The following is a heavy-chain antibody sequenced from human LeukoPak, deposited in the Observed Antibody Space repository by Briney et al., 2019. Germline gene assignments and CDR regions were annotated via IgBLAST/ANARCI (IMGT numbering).Heavy chain of an antibody. Sequence: PSETLSLTCTVSGGSITNNDYYWAWIRQPPGKGLEWIGSVDYSGDTYYNPSLKSRVTISVDTSKNQFSLKLSSVTAADTAVYYCARRYGSGSSGTFDYWGQGTLVTVSS. V-gene: IGHV4-39*07. CDR2: VDYSGDT. CDR1: GGSITNNDYY. D-gene: IGHD3-10*01. CDR3: ARRYGSGSSGTFDY. J-gene: IGHJ4*02.